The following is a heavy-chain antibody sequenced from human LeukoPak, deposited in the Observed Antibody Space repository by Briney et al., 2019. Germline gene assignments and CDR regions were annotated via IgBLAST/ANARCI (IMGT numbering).Heavy chain of an antibody. CDR2: IYYGGTT. CDR3: ARLDGGFLEYLSFDY. V-gene: IGHV4-39*01. Sequence: SETLSLTCTVSGASISSSSYYWGWIRQPPGKGLEWIGSIYYGGTTYYNPSLKSRVTISIDTSKKQFSLKLSSVTAADTAVYYCARLDGGFLEYLSFDYRGQGTLVTVSS. CDR1: GASISSSSYY. J-gene: IGHJ4*02. D-gene: IGHD3-3*01.